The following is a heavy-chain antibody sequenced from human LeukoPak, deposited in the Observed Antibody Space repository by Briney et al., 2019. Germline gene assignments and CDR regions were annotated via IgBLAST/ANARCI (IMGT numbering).Heavy chain of an antibody. J-gene: IGHJ4*02. CDR3: TRAPFGV. V-gene: IGHV3-23*01. CDR2: ISGSGGST. D-gene: IGHD2-8*01. Sequence: PGGAVRLSCAASGFTFSSYAMSGVRQARGKGRECVSAISGSGGSTYYADSVKGRFTISRDNAKNTLYLQMNSLRAEDTAVYYCTRAPFGVWGQGTLVTVSS. CDR1: GFTFSSYA.